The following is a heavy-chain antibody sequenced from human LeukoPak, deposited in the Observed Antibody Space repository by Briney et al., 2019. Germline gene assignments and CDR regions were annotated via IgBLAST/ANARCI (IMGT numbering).Heavy chain of an antibody. CDR1: GYTFTSYG. Sequence: ASVKVSCKASGYTFTSYGISWVRQAPGQGLEWMGWISAYNGNTYYAQKLQGRVTMTTDTSTSTAYMELRSLRSDDTAVYYCARRETVPGTAAGTGFDYWGQGTLVTVSS. CDR2: ISAYNGNT. D-gene: IGHD6-13*01. CDR3: ARRETVPGTAAGTGFDY. J-gene: IGHJ4*02. V-gene: IGHV1-18*01.